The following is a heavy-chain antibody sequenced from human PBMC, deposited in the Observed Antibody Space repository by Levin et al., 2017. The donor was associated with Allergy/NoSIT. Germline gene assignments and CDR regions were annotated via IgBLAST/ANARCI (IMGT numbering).Heavy chain of an antibody. Sequence: LSLPCAASGFNFHSYNMYWVRQAPGKGLEGVASIWFDGTNEDYSDSVRGRTTISRDNSANTVILEVNSLGPEDTGVYYCAKDGLYGGDVDYFDAWGQGTLVTVSS. J-gene: IGHJ4*02. CDR3: AKDGLYGGDVDYFDA. CDR2: IWFDGTNE. CDR1: GFNFHSYN. D-gene: IGHD2-21*02. V-gene: IGHV3-30*02.